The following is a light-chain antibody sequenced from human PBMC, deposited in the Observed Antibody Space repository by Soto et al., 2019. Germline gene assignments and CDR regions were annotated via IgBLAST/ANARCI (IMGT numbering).Light chain of an antibody. CDR1: SSNIGSNY. V-gene: IGLV1-47*01. J-gene: IGLJ2*01. CDR2: RNN. CDR3: AAWDDSLSGRVV. Sequence: QTVETQPPSASGTPGQRVTISCSGSSSNIGSNYVYWYQQLPGTAPKLLIYRNNQRPSGVPDRFSGSKSGTSASLAISGLRSEDEADYYCAAWDDSLSGRVVFGGGTKLTVL.